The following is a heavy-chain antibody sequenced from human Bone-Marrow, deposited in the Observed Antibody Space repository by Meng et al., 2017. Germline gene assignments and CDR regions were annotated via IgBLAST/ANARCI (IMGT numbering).Heavy chain of an antibody. CDR1: GGSISSGGYY. Sequence: SETLSLTCTVSGGSISSGGYYWSWIRQHPGKGLEWIGEINHSGSTNYNPSLKSRVTISVDTSKNQFSLKLSSVTAADTAVYYCARDQGSYYDRYYGMDVWGQGTTVTVSS. CDR3: ARDQGSYYDRYYGMDV. V-gene: IGHV4-39*07. J-gene: IGHJ6*02. CDR2: INHSGST. D-gene: IGHD3-10*01.